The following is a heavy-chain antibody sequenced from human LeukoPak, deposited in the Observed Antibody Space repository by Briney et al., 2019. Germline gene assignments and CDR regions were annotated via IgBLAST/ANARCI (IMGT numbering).Heavy chain of an antibody. J-gene: IGHJ3*02. V-gene: IGHV5-10-1*01. CDR2: IDPSDSYT. D-gene: IGHD3-10*01. CDR3: ARHGVLWFGDSPIGAFDI. Sequence: GESLKISCKGSGYSFTSYWISWVRQVPGKGLEWMGRIDPSDSYTNYSPSFQGHVTISADKSISTAYLQWSSLKASDTAMYYCARHGVLWFGDSPIGAFDIWGQGTMVTVSS. CDR1: GYSFTSYW.